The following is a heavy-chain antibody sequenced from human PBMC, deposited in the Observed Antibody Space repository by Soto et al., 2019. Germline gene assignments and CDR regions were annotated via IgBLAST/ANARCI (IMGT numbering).Heavy chain of an antibody. Sequence: QVQLQESGPGLVKPSETLSLTCTVSGGSISSYYWSWIRQPPGKGLEWIGYIYYSGSTNYNPSLKSRVTISVDTSKNQFSLKLSSVTAAYTAVYYCASLGDDPYYFDYWGQGTLVTVSS. CDR2: IYYSGST. V-gene: IGHV4-59*08. D-gene: IGHD4-17*01. CDR1: GGSISSYY. J-gene: IGHJ4*02. CDR3: ASLGDDPYYFDY.